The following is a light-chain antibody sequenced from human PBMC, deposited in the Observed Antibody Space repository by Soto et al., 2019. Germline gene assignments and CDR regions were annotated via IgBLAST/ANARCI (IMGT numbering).Light chain of an antibody. Sequence: ALQLTQSPSSLSASVGDRVTITCRASQGISSALAWYQQKPGKAPKLLIYDASSLESGVPSRFSGSGSGTDFTLTISSLQPGDFATYYCQQFNSYPRTFGQGTKVEIK. CDR1: QGISSA. J-gene: IGKJ1*01. CDR2: DAS. V-gene: IGKV1-13*02. CDR3: QQFNSYPRT.